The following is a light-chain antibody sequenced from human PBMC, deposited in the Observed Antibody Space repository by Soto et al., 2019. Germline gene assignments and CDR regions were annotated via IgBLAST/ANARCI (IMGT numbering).Light chain of an antibody. J-gene: IGLJ2*01. CDR2: LNNDGSH. Sequence: QLVLTQSPSASASLGASVKLTCTLSNGHNTNAIAWHQQRPEKGPRYLMKLNNDGSHSRGGGIPDRFSGSSSGAERYLTISGLQSEDEADYYCQTWDTGMVFGGGTKLTVL. CDR3: QTWDTGMV. V-gene: IGLV4-69*01. CDR1: NGHNTNA.